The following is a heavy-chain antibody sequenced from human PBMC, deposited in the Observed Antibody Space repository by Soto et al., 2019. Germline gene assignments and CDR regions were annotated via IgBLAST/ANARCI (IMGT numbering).Heavy chain of an antibody. J-gene: IGHJ6*02. CDR1: GFTFSSYS. Sequence: EVQLVESGGGLVKPGGSLRLSCAASGFTFSSYSMNWVRQAPGKGLEWVSSISSSSSYIYYADSVKGRFTISRDNAKNSLYLQMNSLRAEDTAVYYCARKMITFGGVIVKNYYGMDVWGQGTTVTVSS. D-gene: IGHD3-16*02. V-gene: IGHV3-21*01. CDR2: ISSSSSYI. CDR3: ARKMITFGGVIVKNYYGMDV.